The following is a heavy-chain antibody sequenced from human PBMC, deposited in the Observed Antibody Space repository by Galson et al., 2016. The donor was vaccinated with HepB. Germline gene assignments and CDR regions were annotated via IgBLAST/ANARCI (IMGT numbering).Heavy chain of an antibody. CDR1: GFTFSTSS. D-gene: IGHD6-13*01. CDR2: ISSTSGYI. V-gene: IGHV3-21*01. J-gene: IGHJ4*02. Sequence: SLRLSCAASGFTFSTSSFTWVRQAPGKGLEWVSFISSTSGYIYYAESLKGRFTISRDNAEQSLYLEMNNLRAEETAVYFCARDPGGPLIAASGFLDFWGQGTLVTVSS. CDR3: ARDPGGPLIAASGFLDF.